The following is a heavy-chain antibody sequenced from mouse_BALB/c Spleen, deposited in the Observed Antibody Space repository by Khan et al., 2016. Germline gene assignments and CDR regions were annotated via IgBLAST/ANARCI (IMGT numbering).Heavy chain of an antibody. CDR1: GFSIIAYG. J-gene: IGHJ4*01. CDR3: ARDGCGYYAMDY. Sequence: QVQLKESGPGLVAPSQSLSITCTVSGFSIIAYGVNWVRQPPGKGLEWLGMIWGDGSTDYNSALKSRLNITKDNTKRQVFLNMNSLQTDDTARYYCARDGCGYYAMDYWGQGTSVTVSS. CDR2: IWGDGST. V-gene: IGHV2-6-7*01. D-gene: IGHD2-2*01.